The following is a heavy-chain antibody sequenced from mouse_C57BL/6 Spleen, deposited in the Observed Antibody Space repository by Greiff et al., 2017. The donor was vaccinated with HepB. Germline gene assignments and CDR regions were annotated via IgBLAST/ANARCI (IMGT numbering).Heavy chain of an antibody. V-gene: IGHV3-6*01. D-gene: IGHD1-1*01. CDR2: ISYDGSN. CDR3: AGYYYGKGYFDY. CDR1: GYSITSCYY. J-gene: IGHJ2*01. Sequence: EVKLLESGPGLVKPSQSLSLTCSVTGYSITSCYYWNWIRQFPGNKLEWMGYISYDGSNNYNPSLKNRISITRDTSKNQFFLKLNSVTTEDTATYYCAGYYYGKGYFDYWGQGTTLTVSS.